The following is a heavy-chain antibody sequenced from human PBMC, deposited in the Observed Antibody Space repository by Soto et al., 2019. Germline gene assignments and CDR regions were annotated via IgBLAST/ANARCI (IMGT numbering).Heavy chain of an antibody. D-gene: IGHD2-8*01. V-gene: IGHV3-7*01. J-gene: IGHJ4*02. CDR2: IKQDGSEK. CDR1: GFTFSSYW. CDR3: ARALPTFCTNGVCSYFDY. Sequence: GSLRLSCAASGFTFSSYWMSWVRQAPGKGLGGGAKIKQDGSEKYYGYSVKGRFTISRDNAKNSLYLQMNSLGAEDTAVYYCARALPTFCTNGVCSYFDYWGQGTLVTVSS.